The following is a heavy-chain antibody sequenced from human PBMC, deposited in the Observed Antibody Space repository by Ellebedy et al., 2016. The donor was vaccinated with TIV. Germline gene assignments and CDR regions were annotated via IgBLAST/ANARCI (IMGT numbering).Heavy chain of an antibody. Sequence: PGGSLRLSCEVSGFTVSNNYMTWVRQAPGKGLEWVAGISKDGNIQHYPDSVKGRFSISRDNAKDTLSLKMNSLSDDDTSVYYCAREGFSSGRAGTFDLWGQGTTVTVS. J-gene: IGHJ3*01. D-gene: IGHD6-19*01. V-gene: IGHV3-30*03. CDR1: GFTVSNNY. CDR3: AREGFSSGRAGTFDL. CDR2: ISKDGNIQ.